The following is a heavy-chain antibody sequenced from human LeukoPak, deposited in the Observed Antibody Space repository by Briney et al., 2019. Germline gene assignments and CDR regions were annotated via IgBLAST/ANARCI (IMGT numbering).Heavy chain of an antibody. Sequence: GGSLRLSCAASGFTFSSYAMHWVRQAPGKGLEWVAVISYDGSNKYYADSVKGRFTISRDNAKNSLYLQMNSLRAEDTAVYYCARGRGKRAYFDYWGQGTLVTVSS. D-gene: IGHD3-10*01. J-gene: IGHJ4*02. V-gene: IGHV3-30-3*01. CDR3: ARGRGKRAYFDY. CDR2: ISYDGSNK. CDR1: GFTFSSYA.